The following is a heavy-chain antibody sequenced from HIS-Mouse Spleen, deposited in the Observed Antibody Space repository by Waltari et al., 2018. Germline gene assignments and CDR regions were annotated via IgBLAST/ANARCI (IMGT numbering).Heavy chain of an antibody. J-gene: IGHJ2*01. CDR1: GGSISSSSYY. CDR2: MYYSGRT. CDR3: AREIPYSSSWYDWYFDL. V-gene: IGHV4-39*07. D-gene: IGHD6-13*01. Sequence: QLQLQESGPGLVKPSETLSLTCTVSGGSISSSSYYWGWIRQPPGKGLEWIGRMYYSGRTYYNPSLKSRVTISVDTSKNQFSLKLSSVTAADTAVYYCAREIPYSSSWYDWYFDLWGRGTLVTVSS.